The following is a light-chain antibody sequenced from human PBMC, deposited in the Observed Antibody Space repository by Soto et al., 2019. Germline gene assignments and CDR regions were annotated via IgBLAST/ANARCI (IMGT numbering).Light chain of an antibody. CDR1: QSVSSSY. CDR3: QQYNNWPPWT. V-gene: IGKV3-20*01. J-gene: IGKJ1*01. Sequence: DIVLTQSPGTLSLSPGERATLSCRASQSVSSSYLAWHQQKPGQAPRLLIYGASNRATGIPDRFSGSGSGTDFTLTISRLEPEDFAVYYCQQYNNWPPWTFGQGTKVDIK. CDR2: GAS.